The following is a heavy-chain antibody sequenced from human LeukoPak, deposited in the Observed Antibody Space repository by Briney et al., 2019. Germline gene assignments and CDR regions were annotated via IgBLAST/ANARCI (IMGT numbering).Heavy chain of an antibody. CDR2: IYYSGST. J-gene: IGHJ4*02. CDR1: GGSFSGYY. V-gene: IGHV4-59*01. CDR3: ARAGSSAYLIDY. Sequence: TSETLSLTCAVYGGSFSGYYWSWIRQPPGKGLEWIGYIYYSGSTNYNPSLKSRVTISVDTSKNQFSLKLTSVTAADTAVYYCARAGSSAYLIDYWGQGTLVTVSS. D-gene: IGHD3-22*01.